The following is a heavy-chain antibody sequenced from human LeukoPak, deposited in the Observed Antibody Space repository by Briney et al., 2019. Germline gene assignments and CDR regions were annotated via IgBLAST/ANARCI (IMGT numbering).Heavy chain of an antibody. CDR2: IRYDGSNK. Sequence: GGSLRLSCAASGFTFSSYGMHWVRQAPGKGLEWVAFIRYDGSNKYYADSVKGRFTISRDNSKNTLYLQMNSLRTEDTPVYYCARGVRGSDGMEYYYYMDVWGKGTTVTVSS. CDR3: ARGVRGSDGMEYYYYMDV. D-gene: IGHD2-8*01. V-gene: IGHV3-30*02. CDR1: GFTFSSYG. J-gene: IGHJ6*03.